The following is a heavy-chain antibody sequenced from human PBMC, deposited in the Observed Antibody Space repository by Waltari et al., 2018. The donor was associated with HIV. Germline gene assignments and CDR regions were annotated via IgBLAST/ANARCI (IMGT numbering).Heavy chain of an antibody. Sequence: EVQLVESGGGLVQPGGSLRLSCAASGFTFSSYNMNWVRQAPGKGLEWLACITTSITSDTIFYADSVRGRSTISRDNAKNSLYLQMNSLRDEDTAVYYCARDASDYYGSGSSLSSYYYSGMDVWGQGTTVTVSS. CDR3: ARDASDYYGSGSSLSSYYYSGMDV. J-gene: IGHJ6*02. D-gene: IGHD3-10*01. CDR2: ITTSITSDTI. CDR1: GFTFSSYN. V-gene: IGHV3-48*02.